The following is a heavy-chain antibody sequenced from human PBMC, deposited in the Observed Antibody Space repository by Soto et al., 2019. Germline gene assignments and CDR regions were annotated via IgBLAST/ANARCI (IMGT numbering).Heavy chain of an antibody. Sequence: SETLSLTCAVYGGSCSGYYWCWIRHPPGKGLEWIGEINHSGSTNYNPSLKSRVTISVDTSKNQFSLKLSSVTAADTAVYYCASYDDYGFDAFDIWGQGTMVTVSS. CDR3: ASYDDYGFDAFDI. J-gene: IGHJ3*02. D-gene: IGHD4-17*01. V-gene: IGHV4-34*01. CDR1: GGSCSGYY. CDR2: INHSGST.